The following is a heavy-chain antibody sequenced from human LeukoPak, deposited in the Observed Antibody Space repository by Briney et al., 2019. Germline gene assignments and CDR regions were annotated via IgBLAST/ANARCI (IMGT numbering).Heavy chain of an antibody. CDR2: ISYDGSNK. CDR1: GFTFSSYA. D-gene: IGHD3-22*01. J-gene: IGHJ4*02. V-gene: IGHV3-30*04. Sequence: HPGGSLRLSCAASGFTFSSYAMHWVRQAPGKGLEWVAVISYDGSNKYYADSVKGRFTISRDNSKNTLYLQMNSLRAEDTAVYYCARGFYYYDSSGYYYFDYWGQGTLVTVSS. CDR3: ARGFYYYDSSGYYYFDY.